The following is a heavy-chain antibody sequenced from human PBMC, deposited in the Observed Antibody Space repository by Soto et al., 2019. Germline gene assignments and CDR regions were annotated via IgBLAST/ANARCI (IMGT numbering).Heavy chain of an antibody. CDR1: GASISSYY. CDR3: ARVGGAPLGAFDI. D-gene: IGHD1-26*01. V-gene: IGHV4-59*01. Sequence: SETLSLTCTVSGASISSYYWSWIRQPPGKGLEWIGYMLYSGSTKYNPSLTSRVTVSVDTSKNQFSLKLSSVTAADTAVYYCARVGGAPLGAFDIWGQGTMVTVSS. CDR2: MLYSGST. J-gene: IGHJ3*02.